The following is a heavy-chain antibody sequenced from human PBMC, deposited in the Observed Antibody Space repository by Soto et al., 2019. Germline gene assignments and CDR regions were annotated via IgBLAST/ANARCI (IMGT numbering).Heavy chain of an antibody. J-gene: IGHJ6*02. CDR2: IYYSGST. Sequence: PSETLSLTCTVSGGSISSGGYYWSWIRQHPGKGLEWIGYIYYSGSTYYNPSLKSRVTISVDTSKNQFSLKLSSVTAADTAVYYCARAVTYYDFWSPDAGGMDVWGQGTTVTVSS. D-gene: IGHD3-3*01. CDR3: ARAVTYYDFWSPDAGGMDV. CDR1: GGSISSGGYY. V-gene: IGHV4-30-4*08.